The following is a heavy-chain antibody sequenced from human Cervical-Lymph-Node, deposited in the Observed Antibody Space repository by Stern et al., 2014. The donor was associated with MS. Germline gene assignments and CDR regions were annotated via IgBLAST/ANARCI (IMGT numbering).Heavy chain of an antibody. V-gene: IGHV3-30*18. CDR3: AKICSSTTSNGVDY. J-gene: IGHJ4*02. Sequence: VHLVESGGGVVQPGRSLRLSCAASGFNFSTYGMHWGRQAPGPGVEWVAIMSNDGSKKYYAASVKGRFTISRDNPKNTLYLQMNTLRPEDTAVYYCAKICSSTTSNGVDYWGQGTLVIVSS. D-gene: IGHD2-2*01. CDR1: GFNFSTYG. CDR2: MSNDGSKK.